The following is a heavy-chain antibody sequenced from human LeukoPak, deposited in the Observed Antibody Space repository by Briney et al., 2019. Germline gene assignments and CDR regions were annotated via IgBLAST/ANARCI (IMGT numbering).Heavy chain of an antibody. V-gene: IGHV4-34*01. CDR3: ASRCSSTSCYQMIFDY. D-gene: IGHD2-2*01. CDR1: GGSFSGYY. Sequence: ASETLSLTCAVYGGSFSGYYWSWIRQPPGKGLEWIGSIYYSGSTYYNPSLKSRVTISVDTSKNQFSLKLSSVTAADTAVYYCASRCSSTSCYQMIFDYWGQGTLVTVSS. J-gene: IGHJ4*02. CDR2: IYYSGST.